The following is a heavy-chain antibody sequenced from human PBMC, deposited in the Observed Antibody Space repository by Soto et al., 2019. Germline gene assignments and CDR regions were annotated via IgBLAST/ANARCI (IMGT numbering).Heavy chain of an antibody. Sequence: PGGSLRLSCAASGFIFSQYSMNWVRQAPGKGLEWVSSISSTGALMYYADSVKGRFTISRDDADNSLHLQMNSLRVEDTAVYYCARDSRAWGIPVDGRLDYWGQGARVTV. D-gene: IGHD6-19*01. CDR1: GFIFSQYS. J-gene: IGHJ4*02. CDR3: ARDSRAWGIPVDGRLDY. V-gene: IGHV3-21*01. CDR2: ISSTGALM.